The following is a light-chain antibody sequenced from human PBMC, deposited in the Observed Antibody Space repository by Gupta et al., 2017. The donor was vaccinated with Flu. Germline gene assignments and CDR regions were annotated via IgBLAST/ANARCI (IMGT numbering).Light chain of an antibody. CDR2: DAS. Sequence: EVVLTQSPATLSLSPGERATLSCRASQSVGSYLAWYQQKPGQAPRLLIFDASNRATGVPARFTGSGSETDFTLTISSLEPEDFAVYYCQQRSNWPPSLTFGGGTKVEI. CDR3: QQRSNWPPSLT. J-gene: IGKJ4*01. CDR1: QSVGSY. V-gene: IGKV3-11*01.